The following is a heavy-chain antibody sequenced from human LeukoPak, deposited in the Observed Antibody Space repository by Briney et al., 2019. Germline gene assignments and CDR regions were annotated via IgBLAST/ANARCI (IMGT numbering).Heavy chain of an antibody. V-gene: IGHV3-30*18. CDR2: ISYDGSNK. D-gene: IGHD3-22*01. CDR3: AKDIGLYYYDT. Sequence: PGGSLRLSCAASGFTFSSYGMHWVRQAPGKGLEWVAVISYDGSNKYYADSVKGRFTISRDNSKNTLYPQMNSLRAEDTAVYYCAKDIGLYYYDTWGQGTLVTVSS. CDR1: GFTFSSYG. J-gene: IGHJ4*02.